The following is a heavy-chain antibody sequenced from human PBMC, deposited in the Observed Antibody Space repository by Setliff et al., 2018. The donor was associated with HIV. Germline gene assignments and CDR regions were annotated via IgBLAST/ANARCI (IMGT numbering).Heavy chain of an antibody. D-gene: IGHD7-27*01. CDR3: ARGLQAWGSAGPNWFDH. V-gene: IGHV4-61*09. CDR2: IYTTGST. J-gene: IGHJ5*02. Sequence: SETLSLTCTVSGGSISSGSYYWTWIRQPDGKGLEWIGQIYTTGSTKYNPSLKSRVTISVDTSKTQFSLKLTSVTAADTAVYYCARGLQAWGSAGPNWFDHWGQGTLVTVSS. CDR1: GGSISSGSYY.